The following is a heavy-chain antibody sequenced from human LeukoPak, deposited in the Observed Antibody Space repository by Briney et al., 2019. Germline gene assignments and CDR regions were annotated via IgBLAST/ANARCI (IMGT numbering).Heavy chain of an antibody. CDR2: MNPKSPGT. J-gene: IGHJ6*03. CDR3: ARDPAQSYYTDV. CDR1: GYSFTAYY. V-gene: IGHV1-2*02. Sequence: VASVKVSCKASGYSFTAYYIHWVRQAPGQRLEWMGWMNPKSPGTNYAQKFQGRVTMTRDTSISTAYMELSSLTSDDSAVYYCARDPAQSYYTDVWGIGTTVTVSS.